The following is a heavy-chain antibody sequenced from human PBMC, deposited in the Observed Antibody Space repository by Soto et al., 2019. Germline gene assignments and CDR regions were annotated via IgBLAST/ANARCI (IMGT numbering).Heavy chain of an antibody. CDR3: GRWGDTGMVIWSNGNYYFDY. Sequence: ASVKVSCKASGYTFTSYGISWVRQAPGQGLEWMGWISAYNGNTNYAQKLQGRVTMTTDTSTSTAYMELRSLRSDDTAVYYCGRWGDTGMVIWSNGNYYFDYWGQGTLVTVSS. D-gene: IGHD5-18*01. CDR2: ISAYNGNT. CDR1: GYTFTSYG. V-gene: IGHV1-18*01. J-gene: IGHJ4*02.